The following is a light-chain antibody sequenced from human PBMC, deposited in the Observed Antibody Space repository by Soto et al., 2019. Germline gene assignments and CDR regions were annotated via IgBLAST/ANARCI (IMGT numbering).Light chain of an antibody. CDR2: GAS. J-gene: IGKJ3*01. V-gene: IGKV3-20*01. CDR1: QSISTY. CDR3: QHYDNTPPSVT. Sequence: EIVLTQSPATVSLSPGERATLSCRASQSISTYLAWYQQKPGQAPRLLIYGASSRATGIPDRFSGSGSGTDFILTISRLEPEDFAVYYCQHYDNTPPSVTFGPGTKVDIK.